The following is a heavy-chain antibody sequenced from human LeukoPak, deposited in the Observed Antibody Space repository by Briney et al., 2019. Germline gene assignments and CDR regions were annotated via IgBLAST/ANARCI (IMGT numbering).Heavy chain of an antibody. V-gene: IGHV4-34*01. D-gene: IGHD3-22*01. Sequence: SETLSLTCAVYGGSLSGHFWNWIRQPPGKGLEWIGEIKHSGSTNYNPALKSRVTMSVDTSKNQFSLKLSSVTAADTAVYYCASYYYDSSGYYRPYWYFDLWGRGTLVIVSS. J-gene: IGHJ2*01. CDR2: IKHSGST. CDR3: ASYYYDSSGYYRPYWYFDL. CDR1: GGSLSGHF.